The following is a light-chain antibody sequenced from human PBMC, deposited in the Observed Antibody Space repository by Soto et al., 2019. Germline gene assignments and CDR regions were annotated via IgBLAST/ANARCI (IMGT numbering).Light chain of an antibody. CDR2: DVS. CDR3: SSFRCSSTSYV. CDR1: SSDIGDSNY. Sequence: QSALTQPASVSGSPGQSMTISCTGTSSDIGDSNYVSWYQQHPGKAPKLVIYDVSNRPSGVSNRFSGSKSANTASLTISGLQTEDEADYYCSSFRCSSTSYVFGTGTKLTVL. J-gene: IGLJ1*01. V-gene: IGLV2-14*03.